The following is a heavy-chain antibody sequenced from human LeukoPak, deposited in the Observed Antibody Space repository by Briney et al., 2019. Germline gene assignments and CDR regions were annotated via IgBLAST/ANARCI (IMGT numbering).Heavy chain of an antibody. CDR1: GYTFISYG. Sequence: ASVKVYCKAAGYTFISYGFSWVRQAPGQGLEWMGWISSKSGTTHYAQNFQGRLIMTTDTSTSTAYMELRSLRSDDTAVYYCAREAVAGVWYFDLWGRGTLVTVSS. V-gene: IGHV1-18*01. D-gene: IGHD6-19*01. CDR2: ISSKSGTT. J-gene: IGHJ2*01. CDR3: AREAVAGVWYFDL.